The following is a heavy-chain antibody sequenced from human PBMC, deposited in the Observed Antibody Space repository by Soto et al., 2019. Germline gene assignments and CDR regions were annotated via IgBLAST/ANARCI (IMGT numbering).Heavy chain of an antibody. Sequence: ASVKVSCKASGYTFTSYAMHWVRQAPGQRLEWMGWINAGNGNTKYSRKFQGRVTITRDTSASTAYMELSSLRSEDTAVYYCANAMVRGVDENWFDPWGQGTLVTVSS. J-gene: IGHJ5*02. CDR2: INAGNGNT. CDR1: GYTFTSYA. D-gene: IGHD3-10*01. V-gene: IGHV1-3*01. CDR3: ANAMVRGVDENWFDP.